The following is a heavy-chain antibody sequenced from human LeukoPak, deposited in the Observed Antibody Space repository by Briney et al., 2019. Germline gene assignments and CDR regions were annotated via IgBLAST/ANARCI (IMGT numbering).Heavy chain of an antibody. CDR2: IKSKTDGGTT. CDR1: GFTFSNAW. Sequence: GGSLRLFCAASGFTFSNAWMSWVRQAPGKGLEWVGRIKSKTDGGTTDYAAPVKGRFTISRDDSKNTLYLQMNSLKTEDTAVYYCTTVAVAGTFYFDYWGQGTLVTVSS. D-gene: IGHD6-19*01. V-gene: IGHV3-15*01. CDR3: TTVAVAGTFYFDY. J-gene: IGHJ4*02.